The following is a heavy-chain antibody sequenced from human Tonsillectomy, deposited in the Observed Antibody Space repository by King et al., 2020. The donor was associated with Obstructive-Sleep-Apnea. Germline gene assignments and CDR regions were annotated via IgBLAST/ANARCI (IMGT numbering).Heavy chain of an antibody. CDR1: GFTFSSYA. J-gene: IGHJ6*02. V-gene: IGHV3-30*04. D-gene: IGHD3-3*01. CDR2: ISYDGSKK. CDR3: ARVRQAYDFWSGYYGVVYAMDV. Sequence: VQLVESGGGVVQPGRSLRLSCAASGFTFSSYAMHWVRQAPGKGLEWVAVISYDGSKKYNEDSVKGLFTISRDNSMNTLYVQMNSLRAEDTAVYYCARVRQAYDFWSGYYGVVYAMDVWGQGTTVTVSS.